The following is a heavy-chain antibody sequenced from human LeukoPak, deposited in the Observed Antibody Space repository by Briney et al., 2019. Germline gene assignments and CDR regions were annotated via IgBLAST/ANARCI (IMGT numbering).Heavy chain of an antibody. Sequence: SQTLSLTCTVSGGSISSGCYCWSWIRQHPGQGLEWIGYIYYSGSTYYNPSHESRVTISVDTSKNQCSLKLSSVTAADTAVYYCARDAVATIGYYYYGMDVWGQGTTVTVSS. J-gene: IGHJ6*02. D-gene: IGHD5-12*01. CDR1: GGSISSGCYC. CDR3: ARDAVATIGYYYYGMDV. CDR2: IYYSGST. V-gene: IGHV4-31*03.